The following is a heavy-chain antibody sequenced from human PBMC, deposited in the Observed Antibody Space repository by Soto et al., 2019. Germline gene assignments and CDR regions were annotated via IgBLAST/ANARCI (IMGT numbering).Heavy chain of an antibody. CDR1: DGSISSGGYA. J-gene: IGHJ4*02. D-gene: IGHD6-19*01. CDR2: IYYSGST. V-gene: IGHV4-61*08. Sequence: SETLSLTCAVSDGSISSGGYAWSWIRQPPGKGLEWIGYIYYSGSTNYNPSLKSRVTISVDTSKNQFSLKLSSVTAADTAVYYCARGRLGAVAGNIDYWGQGTLVTVS. CDR3: ARGRLGAVAGNIDY.